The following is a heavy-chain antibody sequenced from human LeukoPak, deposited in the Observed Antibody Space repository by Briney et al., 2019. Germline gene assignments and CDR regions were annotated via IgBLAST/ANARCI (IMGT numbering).Heavy chain of an antibody. CDR1: GDSISNYY. V-gene: IGHV4-59*05. J-gene: IGHJ4*02. CDR2: IYYSGST. Sequence: PSETLSLTCTVSGDSISNYYWSWIRQPPGKGLEWIGSIYYSGSTYYNPSLKSRVTISVDTSKNQFSLKLSSVTAADTAVYYCARIPVAGTQGDYWGQGTLVTVSS. CDR3: ARIPVAGTQGDY. D-gene: IGHD6-19*01.